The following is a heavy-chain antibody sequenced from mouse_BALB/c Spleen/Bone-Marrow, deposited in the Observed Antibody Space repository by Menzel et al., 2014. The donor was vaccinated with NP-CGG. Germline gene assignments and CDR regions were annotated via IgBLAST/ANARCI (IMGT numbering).Heavy chain of an antibody. V-gene: IGHV14-3*02. CDR3: ARYYYGSSYAMDY. Sequence: EVQGVESGAELVKPGASVKLSCTASGFNIKDTYMHWVKQRPEQGLEWIGRIDPANGNTKYDPKFQGKATITADTSSNTAYLQRSSLTSEDTAVYYRARYYYGSSYAMDYWGQGTSVTVSS. CDR1: GFNIKDTY. J-gene: IGHJ4*01. CDR2: IDPANGNT. D-gene: IGHD1-1*01.